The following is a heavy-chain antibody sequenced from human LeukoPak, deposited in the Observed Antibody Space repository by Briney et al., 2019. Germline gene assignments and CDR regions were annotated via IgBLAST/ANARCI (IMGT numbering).Heavy chain of an antibody. Sequence: ASVKVSCKASGYTFTSYGISWVRQAPGQGLEWMGWISAYNGNTNYAQKLQGRVTMTTDTSTSTAYMELRSLRSDDTAVYYCARDLTPASVGYYYYYMDVWGKGTTVTISS. V-gene: IGHV1-18*01. CDR2: ISAYNGNT. CDR3: ARDLTPASVGYYYYYMDV. J-gene: IGHJ6*03. D-gene: IGHD4-23*01. CDR1: GYTFTSYG.